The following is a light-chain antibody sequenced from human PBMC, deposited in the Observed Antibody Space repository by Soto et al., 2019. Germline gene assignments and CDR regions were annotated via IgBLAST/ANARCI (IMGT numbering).Light chain of an antibody. CDR1: QSVSRSY. J-gene: IGKJ1*01. V-gene: IGKV3-20*01. Sequence: EIVFTHSPCTRSLSPGDRATLSCSASQSVSRSYLGWYQQKPGQAPRLLMYGASSRATGVPDRFSGSGSGTDFTLTIRRLEPEDFAVYYCQQYDSTVWTFGQGTKVDIK. CDR3: QQYDSTVWT. CDR2: GAS.